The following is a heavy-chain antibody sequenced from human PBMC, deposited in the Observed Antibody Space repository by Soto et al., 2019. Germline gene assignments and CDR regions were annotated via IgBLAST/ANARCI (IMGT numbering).Heavy chain of an antibody. V-gene: IGHV4-34*01. J-gene: IGHJ5*02. CDR2: INHSGST. CDR1: GGSFSDYF. CDR3: ATRITVFGLLIPPFDP. Sequence: PSETLSLTCAVYGGSFSDYFWTWIRQPPGKGLEWIGEINHSGSTHYNPSLKSRVTMSVDTSKNQFSLRLSSVTAADTAIYYCATRITVFGLLIPPFDPWGQGTQVTVSS. D-gene: IGHD3-3*01.